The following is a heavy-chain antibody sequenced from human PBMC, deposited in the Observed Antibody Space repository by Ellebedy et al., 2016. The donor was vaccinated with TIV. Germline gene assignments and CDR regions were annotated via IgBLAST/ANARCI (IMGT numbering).Heavy chain of an antibody. CDR2: ISAYNGNT. D-gene: IGHD3-10*01. V-gene: IGHV1-18*01. Sequence: ASVKVSXKASGYTFTSYGISWVRQAPGQGLEWMGWISAYNGNTNYAQKLQGRVTMTTDTSTSTAYMELRSLRSDDTAVYYCARSSMVRGVIGACYMDVWGKGTTVTVSS. CDR1: GYTFTSYG. CDR3: ARSSMVRGVIGACYMDV. J-gene: IGHJ6*03.